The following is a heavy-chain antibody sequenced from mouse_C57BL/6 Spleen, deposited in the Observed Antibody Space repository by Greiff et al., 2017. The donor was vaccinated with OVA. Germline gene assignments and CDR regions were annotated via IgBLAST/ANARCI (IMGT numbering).Heavy chain of an antibody. Sequence: VQLQQPGAELVMPGASVKLSCKASGYTFTSYWMHWVKQRPGQGLEWIGEIDPSDSYTNYNQKFKGKSTLTVDKSSSTAYMQLSSLTSEDSAVYYCARYYGSSPYYFDYWGQGTTLTVSS. CDR2: IDPSDSYT. CDR3: ARYYGSSPYYFDY. CDR1: GYTFTSYW. D-gene: IGHD1-1*01. J-gene: IGHJ2*01. V-gene: IGHV1-69*01.